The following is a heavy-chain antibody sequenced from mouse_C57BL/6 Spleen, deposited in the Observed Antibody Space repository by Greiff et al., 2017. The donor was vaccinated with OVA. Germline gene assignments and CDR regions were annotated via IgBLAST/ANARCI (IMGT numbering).Heavy chain of an antibody. CDR1: GYTFTDYY. Sequence: VQLQQSGPELVKPGASVKISCKASGYTFTDYYINWVKQSHGKSLEWIGDITPNNGGTSYNQKFKGKATLTVDKSSSTAYMELRSLTSEDSAGYYCAIYYYGSSYGGDYAMDYWGQGTSVTVSS. V-gene: IGHV1-26*01. CDR2: ITPNNGGT. D-gene: IGHD1-1*01. J-gene: IGHJ4*01. CDR3: AIYYYGSSYGGDYAMDY.